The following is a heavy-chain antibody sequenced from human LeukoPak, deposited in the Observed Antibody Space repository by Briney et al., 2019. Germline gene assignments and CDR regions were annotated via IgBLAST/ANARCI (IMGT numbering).Heavy chain of an antibody. V-gene: IGHV1-69*04. D-gene: IGHD6-13*01. CDR2: IIPILGIA. CDR1: GYTSTSYG. J-gene: IGHJ5*02. CDR3: APISDSSSRS. Sequence: ASVKISCKASGYTSTSYGISWVRQAPGQGLEWMGTIIPILGIANYAQKFQGRVTITADKSTSTAYMELSSLRAEYTAVYYCAPISDSSSRSWGQGTLVTVSS.